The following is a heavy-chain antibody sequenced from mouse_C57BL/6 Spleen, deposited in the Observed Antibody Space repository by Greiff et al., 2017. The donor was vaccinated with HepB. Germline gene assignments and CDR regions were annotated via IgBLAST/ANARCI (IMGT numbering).Heavy chain of an antibody. CDR1: GFTFSDYG. J-gene: IGHJ4*01. V-gene: IGHV5-17*01. Sequence: EVKLMESGGGLVKPGGSLKLSCAASGFTFSDYGMHWVRQAPEKGLEWVAYISSGSSTIYYADTVKGRFTISRDNAKNTLFLQMTSLRSEDTAMYYCARGGGYDGAMDYWGQGTSVTVSS. CDR2: ISSGSSTI. CDR3: ARGGGYDGAMDY. D-gene: IGHD2-2*01.